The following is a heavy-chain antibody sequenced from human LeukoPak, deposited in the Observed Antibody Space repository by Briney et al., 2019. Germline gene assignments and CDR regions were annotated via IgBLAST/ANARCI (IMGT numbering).Heavy chain of an antibody. Sequence: SETLSLTCTVSGGSINNHYWAWIRQPPGRALGWSGFTYASEYTNINPSLKSRVTMSADTSRNQFSLNLTSVTAADTAVYYCAREGVPAAGVLDHWGRGTLVTVSS. V-gene: IGHV4-59*11. J-gene: IGHJ4*02. CDR2: TYASEYT. CDR3: AREGVPAAGVLDH. CDR1: GGSINNHY. D-gene: IGHD6-13*01.